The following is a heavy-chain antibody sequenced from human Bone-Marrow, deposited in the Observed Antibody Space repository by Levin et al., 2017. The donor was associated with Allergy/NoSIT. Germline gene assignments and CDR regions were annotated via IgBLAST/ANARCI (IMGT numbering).Heavy chain of an antibody. CDR2: SFSGGRT. D-gene: IGHD3-22*01. V-gene: IGHV4-30-4*01. CDR3: ARGGGPYDSSSYPAGFDN. J-gene: IGHJ4*02. Sequence: SETLSLTCTVSGASISSIDYFWTWIRQPPGKGLEWIGHSFSGGRTYYNPSLERRITIAVDTSQNQFSLGLSSVTAADTAGYYCARGGGPYDSSSYPAGFDNWGQGTLVTVSS. CDR1: GASISSIDYF.